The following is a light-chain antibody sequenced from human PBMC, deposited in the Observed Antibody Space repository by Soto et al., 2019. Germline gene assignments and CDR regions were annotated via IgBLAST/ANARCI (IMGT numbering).Light chain of an antibody. V-gene: IGKV1-39*01. J-gene: IGKJ1*01. CDR2: AAS. CDR3: QQYNSYWT. CDR1: QSITSY. Sequence: DIQMTQSPSSLSASVGDRVTITCRASQSITSYLNWYQQKPGTGPKLLIWAASSLQSGAPSRFSGSGSGTEFTLTISSLQPDDFATYYCQQYNSYWTFGQGTKVDIK.